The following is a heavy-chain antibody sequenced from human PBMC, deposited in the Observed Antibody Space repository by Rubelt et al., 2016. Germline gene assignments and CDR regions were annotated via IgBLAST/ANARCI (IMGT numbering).Heavy chain of an antibody. V-gene: IGHV5-51*01. CDR1: GYSFTSYW. D-gene: IGHD5-12*01. J-gene: IGHJ4*02. Sequence: EVQLVQSGAEVKKPGESLKISCKGSGYSFTSYWIGWVRQMPGKGLEWMGIIHPGDSATRYSPSFQGQVTIAADKSINTAYLQWSSLKASDTAIYYCSRLMGYSTIDYWGQGTLVTVSS. CDR3: SRLMGYSTIDY. CDR2: IHPGDSAT.